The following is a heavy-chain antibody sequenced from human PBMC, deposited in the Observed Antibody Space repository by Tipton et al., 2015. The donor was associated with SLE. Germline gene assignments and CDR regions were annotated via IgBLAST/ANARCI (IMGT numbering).Heavy chain of an antibody. CDR3: AKILSTSWGHWYFGL. V-gene: IGHV3-23*03. CDR1: GFTFSSYV. CDR2: IYTDGSRT. J-gene: IGHJ2*01. Sequence: SLRISCAASGFTFSSYVMSWVRPAPGKGLVWVSRIYTDGSRTHYADSVRGRFAISRDNAKNTLYLQMTSLRADDTAVYYCAKILSTSWGHWYFGLWGRGTLVTVSS. D-gene: IGHD3-16*01.